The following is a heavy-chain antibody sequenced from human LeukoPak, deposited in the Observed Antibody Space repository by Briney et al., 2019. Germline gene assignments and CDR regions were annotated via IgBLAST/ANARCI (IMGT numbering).Heavy chain of an antibody. CDR1: GGSISSYY. J-gene: IGHJ4*02. V-gene: IGHV4-4*07. D-gene: IGHD6-19*01. Sequence: PSETLSLTCTVSGGSISSYYWSWVRQPAGKGLEWIGRIYTSGSTNYNPSLKSRVTMSVDTSKNQFSLKLSSVTAADTAVYYCARDKVVAGTNYFDYWGQGTLVTVSS. CDR2: IYTSGST. CDR3: ARDKVVAGTNYFDY.